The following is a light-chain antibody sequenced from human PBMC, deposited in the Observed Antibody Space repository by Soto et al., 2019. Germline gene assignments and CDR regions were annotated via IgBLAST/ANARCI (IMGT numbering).Light chain of an antibody. Sequence: EVVLTQSPATLSLSPGERATLSCRASQSVSNSLAWYQQRPGQAPRLLIYAASNRATGIPARFSGSGYGTDLNLTISSLEPEDYAVYYCQYRGNWTPPATFGQGTKLEI. J-gene: IGKJ2*01. CDR2: AAS. CDR1: QSVSNS. CDR3: QYRGNWTPPAT. V-gene: IGKV3-11*01.